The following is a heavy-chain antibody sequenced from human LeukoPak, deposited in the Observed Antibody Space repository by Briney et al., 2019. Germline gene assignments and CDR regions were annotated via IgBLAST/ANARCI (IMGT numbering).Heavy chain of an antibody. Sequence: GGSLRLSCTASGFTFSSYWMHLVRQAPGKGLVWVSRINSDGSRTSYADSVKGRFTISRDNAKNTLYLQMNSLRAEDTAVYYCTRDGDTTMVGGYYYYMDVWGKGTTVTVSS. J-gene: IGHJ6*03. V-gene: IGHV3-74*01. CDR3: TRDGDTTMVGGYYYYMDV. CDR2: INSDGSRT. D-gene: IGHD5-18*01. CDR1: GFTFSSYW.